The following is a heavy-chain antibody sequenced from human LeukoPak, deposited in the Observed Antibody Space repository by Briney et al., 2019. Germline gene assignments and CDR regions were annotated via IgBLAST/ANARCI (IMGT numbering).Heavy chain of an antibody. CDR2: ISYDGSNK. Sequence: GGSLRLSCAASGFTFSSYAMHWVRQAPGKGLEWVAVISYDGSNKYYADSVKGRLTISRDNSKNTLYLQMNSLRAEDTAVYYCARDVGCSSTSCYTGHSYGFVSQGYWGQGTLVTVSS. V-gene: IGHV3-30-3*01. CDR1: GFTFSSYA. CDR3: ARDVGCSSTSCYTGHSYGFVSQGY. D-gene: IGHD2-2*02. J-gene: IGHJ4*02.